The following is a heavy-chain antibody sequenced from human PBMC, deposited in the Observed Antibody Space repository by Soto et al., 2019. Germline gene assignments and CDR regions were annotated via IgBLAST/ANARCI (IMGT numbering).Heavy chain of an antibody. D-gene: IGHD6-25*01. CDR2: VSGTGANT. CDR1: GFTFSNYA. V-gene: IGHV3-23*01. Sequence: EVQLLESGGGLVLPGGSLRLSCAASGFTFSNYAMSWVRQAPGKGLEWVSVVSGTGANTYYADSVQGRFTISRDNSKNTVSVQVNSLRAEDTAVYYCAKPRTIAAGRPFDCWCQGTLVTVSS. J-gene: IGHJ4*02. CDR3: AKPRTIAAGRPFDC.